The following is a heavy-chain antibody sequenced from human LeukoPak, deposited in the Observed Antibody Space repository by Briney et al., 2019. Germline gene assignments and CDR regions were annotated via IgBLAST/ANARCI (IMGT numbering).Heavy chain of an antibody. CDR3: AKILNPHAFDI. J-gene: IGHJ3*02. CDR2: VTANGGGT. D-gene: IGHD1-14*01. CDR1: GFTFDDYA. V-gene: IGHV3-43*02. Sequence: GGSLRLSCAASGFTFDDYAMHWVRQAPGKGPEWVSYVTANGGGTYYADSVKGRFVISRDNSKNSLYLQMNVLRPEDTALYYCAKILNPHAFDIWGQGTMVTVSS.